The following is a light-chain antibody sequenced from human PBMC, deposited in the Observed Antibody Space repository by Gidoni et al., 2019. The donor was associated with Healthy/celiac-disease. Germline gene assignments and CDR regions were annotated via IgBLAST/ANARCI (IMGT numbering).Light chain of an antibody. Sequence: EIVLTQSPATLSLSPGERATLSCRASQSVSSYLAWYQQKPGQAPRLLIYDASNRATGIPARFSGSGSGTDFTLTISSLEPEDFAVYYCQQRSNWPPMYTFXXXPKLEIK. CDR3: QQRSNWPPMYT. CDR2: DAS. V-gene: IGKV3-11*01. CDR1: QSVSSY. J-gene: IGKJ2*01.